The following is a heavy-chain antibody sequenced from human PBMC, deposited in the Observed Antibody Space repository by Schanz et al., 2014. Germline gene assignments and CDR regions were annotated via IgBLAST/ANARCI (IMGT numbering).Heavy chain of an antibody. CDR3: ARKLVATIGGYYDN. CDR1: GFTFSSYA. Sequence: EVQLLESGGGLVQPGGSLRLSCAASGFTFSSYAMSWVRQAPGKGLEWVSAISGSGGSTYYADSVKGRFTISRDNSKNTLYLQMNSLRAEDTAVYNCARKLVATIGGYYDNWGQGTLVIVSS. V-gene: IGHV3-23*01. J-gene: IGHJ4*02. CDR2: ISGSGGST. D-gene: IGHD5-12*01.